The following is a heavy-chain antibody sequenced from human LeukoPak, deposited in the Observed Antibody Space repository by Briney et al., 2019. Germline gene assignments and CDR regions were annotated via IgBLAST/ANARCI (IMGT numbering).Heavy chain of an antibody. CDR2: INPHLGGT. D-gene: IGHD4-17*01. CDR1: VDSFIGYY. J-gene: IGHJ6*03. Sequence: ASVKVSCKASVDSFIGYYVHWVRQAPGQGLEWVGWINPHLGGTDYAPKLQGRVTLTTDTSTTTAYMELRSLASDDTAMYYCARGPAVTTFYYYYYMDVWGKGTTVTISS. CDR3: ARGPAVTTFYYYYYMDV. V-gene: IGHV1-2*02.